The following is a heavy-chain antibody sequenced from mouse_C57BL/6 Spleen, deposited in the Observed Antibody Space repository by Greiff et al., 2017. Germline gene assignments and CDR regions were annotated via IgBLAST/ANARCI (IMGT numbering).Heavy chain of an antibody. J-gene: IGHJ3*01. D-gene: IGHD2-1*01. Sequence: EVQVVESGGDLVKPGGSLKLSCAASGFTFSSYGMSWVRQTPDKRLEWVATISSGGSYTYYPDSVKGRFTISRDNAKNTLYLQMRSLKSEDTAMYYCARHGYYGNYGAYWGQGT. CDR2: ISSGGSYT. V-gene: IGHV5-6*01. CDR1: GFTFSSYG. CDR3: ARHGYYGNYGAY.